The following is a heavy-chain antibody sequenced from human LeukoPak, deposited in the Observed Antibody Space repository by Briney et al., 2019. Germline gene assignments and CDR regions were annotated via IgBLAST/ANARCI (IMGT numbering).Heavy chain of an antibody. J-gene: IGHJ4*02. CDR2: INLDSHAT. CDR1: RSTFTAYH. Sequence: GASVKVSCKASRSTFTAYHFHWVRQAPGKGLAWMGCINLDSHATLYKEKFQGRFIMTRDTSITTAYMELTTLNSDDTALYYCAREKPDSGGLADWGQGTLVTVSA. V-gene: IGHV1-2*02. D-gene: IGHD3-10*01. CDR3: AREKPDSGGLAD.